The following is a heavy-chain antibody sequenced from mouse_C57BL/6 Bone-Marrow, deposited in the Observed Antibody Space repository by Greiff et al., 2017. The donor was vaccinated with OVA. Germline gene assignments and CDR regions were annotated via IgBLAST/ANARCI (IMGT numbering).Heavy chain of an antibody. Sequence: QVHVKQPGAELVKPGASVKLSCKASGYTFTSYWMHWVKQRPGQGLEWIGMIHPNSGSTNYNEKFKSKATLTVDKSSSTAYMQLSSLTSEDSAVYYCARDGYYPSDWGQGTTLTVSS. D-gene: IGHD2-3*01. CDR2: IHPNSGST. V-gene: IGHV1-64*01. J-gene: IGHJ2*01. CDR1: GYTFTSYW. CDR3: ARDGYYPSD.